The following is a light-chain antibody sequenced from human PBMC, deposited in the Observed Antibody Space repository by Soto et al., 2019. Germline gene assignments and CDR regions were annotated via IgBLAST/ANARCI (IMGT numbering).Light chain of an antibody. CDR3: QQYHSSPRT. J-gene: IGKJ1*01. Sequence: EIVLTHSPDTLSLSPGERATLSCRASQSVGNNYLAWYQEKPGQAPRLLIYGASSRATGIPDRFSGSGSGTDFTLTISRLEPEDFAVYYCQQYHSSPRTFGQGTKVDI. CDR2: GAS. CDR1: QSVGNNY. V-gene: IGKV3-20*01.